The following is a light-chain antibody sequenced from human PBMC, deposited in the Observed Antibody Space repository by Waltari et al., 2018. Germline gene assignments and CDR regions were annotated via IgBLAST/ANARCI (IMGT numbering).Light chain of an antibody. CDR2: DVK. Sequence: QSALTQPASVSGSPGQSITISCTGTSSDMSAYNFISWYQKHPGKAPKVMIYDVKNRPSGVSSRFSGSKSGNTASLTISGLQAEDEADYYCSSYTTGSTRYVFGSGTKVTVL. CDR3: SSYTTGSTRYV. J-gene: IGLJ1*01. V-gene: IGLV2-14*03. CDR1: SSDMSAYNF.